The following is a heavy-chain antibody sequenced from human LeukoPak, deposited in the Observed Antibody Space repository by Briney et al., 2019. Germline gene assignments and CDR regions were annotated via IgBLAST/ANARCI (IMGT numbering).Heavy chain of an antibody. D-gene: IGHD1-26*01. CDR1: GGSISSYD. CDR2: TYYSGST. CDR3: ARVHSGSYYADYYYYMDV. V-gene: IGHV4-59*01. J-gene: IGHJ6*03. Sequence: SETLSLTGTVPGGSISSYDWSWIRQPPGKGLDWIGYTYYSGSTNYNPSLKSRVTISVDTSKNQFSLKLSSVTAADTAVYYCARVHSGSYYADYYYYMDVWGKGTTVTVSS.